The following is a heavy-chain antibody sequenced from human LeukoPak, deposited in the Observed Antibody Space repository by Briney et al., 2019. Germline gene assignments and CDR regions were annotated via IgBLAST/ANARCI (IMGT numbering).Heavy chain of an antibody. CDR1: GGSISTSC. V-gene: IGHV4-4*07. CDR2: IYTTGST. CDR3: ARDGTAMVRGVIILQYYFDY. J-gene: IGHJ4*02. Sequence: PSETLSLTCTVSGGSISTSCWSWIRQPAGKGLEWIGRIYTTGSTSYNPSLKSRVTISVDKSKNQFSLRLSSVTAADTAVYYCARDGTAMVRGVIILQYYFDYWGQGTLVTVSS. D-gene: IGHD3-10*01.